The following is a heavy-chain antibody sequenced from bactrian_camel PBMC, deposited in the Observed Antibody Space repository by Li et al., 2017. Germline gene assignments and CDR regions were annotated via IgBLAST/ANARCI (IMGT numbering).Heavy chain of an antibody. CDR2: IDSDGIA. J-gene: IGHJ4*01. V-gene: IGHV3S53*01. CDR1: GFTFSNYY. D-gene: IGHD2*01. CDR3: AAVKSGGNNMRGWLSGDDY. Sequence: HVQLVESGEGSVLPGGSLRLSCVGSGFTFSNYYMAWFRQAPGKEREGVAAIDSDGIASYADSVKGRFTVSRDNANNTVNLMMNSLKPEDTAMYYCAAVKSGGNNMRGWLSGDDYWGQGTQVTVS.